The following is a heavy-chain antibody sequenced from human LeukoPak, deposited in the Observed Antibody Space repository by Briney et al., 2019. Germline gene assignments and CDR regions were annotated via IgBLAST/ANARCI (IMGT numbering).Heavy chain of an antibody. D-gene: IGHD3-10*01. Sequence: SETLSLTCAVYGGSFSGYYWSWIRQPPGKGLEWIGEINHSGSTNYNPSLKSRVTISVDTSKNQSSLKLSSVTAADTAVYYCAREMVRGVNMYQFDYWGQGTLVTVSS. V-gene: IGHV4-34*01. CDR1: GGSFSGYY. CDR3: AREMVRGVNMYQFDY. J-gene: IGHJ4*02. CDR2: INHSGST.